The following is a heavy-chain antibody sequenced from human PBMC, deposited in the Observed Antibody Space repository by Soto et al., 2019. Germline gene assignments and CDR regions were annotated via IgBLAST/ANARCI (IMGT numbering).Heavy chain of an antibody. J-gene: IGHJ4*02. D-gene: IGHD6-19*01. CDR2: IIPIFGTA. V-gene: IGHV1-69*12. CDR3: PSSADSSGWYYFEY. Sequence: QVQLVQSGAEVKKPGSSVKVSCEASGGTFRSYAISWVRQAPGQGLAWMGGIIPIFGTANYAQKFQGRVTITADESTTTAYIELSSLRSEDTAVYYCPSSADSSGWYYFEYWGQGTLVTVSS. CDR1: GGTFRSYA.